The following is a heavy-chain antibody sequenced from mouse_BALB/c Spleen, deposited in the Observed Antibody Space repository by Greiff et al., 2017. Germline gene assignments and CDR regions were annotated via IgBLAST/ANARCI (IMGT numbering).Heavy chain of an antibody. D-gene: IGHD2-3*01. J-gene: IGHJ4*01. CDR2: IDPSDSYT. Sequence: QVHVKQPGAELVKPGASVKMSCKASGYTFTSYWMHWVKQRPGQGLEWIGVIDPSDSYTSYNQKFKGKATLTVDTSSSTAYMQLSSLTSEDSAVYYCTRSDDGGDYWGQGTSVTVSS. CDR3: TRSDDGGDY. V-gene: IGHV1S127*01. CDR1: GYTFTSYW.